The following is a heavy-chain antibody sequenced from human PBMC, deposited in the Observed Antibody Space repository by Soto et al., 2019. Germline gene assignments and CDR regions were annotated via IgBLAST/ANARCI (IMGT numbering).Heavy chain of an antibody. D-gene: IGHD3-10*01. CDR1: GGSISAYH. CDR3: ARGFGGLGPSFFGMDV. Sequence: QLQLQESGPGLVKASETLSLTCTVSGGSISAYHWSWVRQSPGKGLERIGYFYDSGTTDYNPALKSRVTISGDMSKDNFSLNLRSVTAADTAAYCCARGFGGLGPSFFGMDVWGQGTRVIVSS. CDR2: FYDSGTT. J-gene: IGHJ6*02. V-gene: IGHV4-59*01.